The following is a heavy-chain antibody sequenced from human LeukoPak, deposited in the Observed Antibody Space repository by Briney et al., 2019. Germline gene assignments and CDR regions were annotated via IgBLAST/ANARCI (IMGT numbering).Heavy chain of an antibody. CDR3: ARDGVRAGIQLWLTGYYYYMDV. J-gene: IGHJ6*03. CDR2: IKKDGSEK. CDR1: GFTSSSHW. D-gene: IGHD5-18*01. Sequence: GGSLRLSCAASGFTSSSHWMSWVRQAPGKGLEWVANIKKDGSEKYYVDSVKGRFTISRDNAKTSLYLQMNSLRAEDTAVYYCARDGVRAGIQLWLTGYYYYMDVWGKGTTVTI. V-gene: IGHV3-7*01.